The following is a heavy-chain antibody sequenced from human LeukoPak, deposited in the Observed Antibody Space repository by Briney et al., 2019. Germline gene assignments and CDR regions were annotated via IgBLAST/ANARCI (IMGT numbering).Heavy chain of an antibody. CDR2: IYYSGST. CDR1: GGSISISSYY. V-gene: IGHV4-39*01. Sequence: PSETLSLTCTVSGGSISISSYYWGWIRQPPGKGLEWIASIYYSGSTYYNPSLKSRVTISVDTSKNQFSLKLSSVTAADTAVYYCARWDVDIVATIRSSSFDPWGQGTLVTVSS. CDR3: ARWDVDIVATIRSSSFDP. D-gene: IGHD5-12*01. J-gene: IGHJ5*02.